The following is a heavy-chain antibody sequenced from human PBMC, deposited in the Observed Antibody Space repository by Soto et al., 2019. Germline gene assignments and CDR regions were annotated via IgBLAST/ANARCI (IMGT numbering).Heavy chain of an antibody. D-gene: IGHD3-3*01. CDR2: IYYSGST. Sequence: QLQLQESGPGLVKPSETLSLTCTVSGGSISSSSYYWGWIRQPPGKGLEWIGSIYYSGSTYYNPSLKSRVTISVDTSKNQFSLKLSSVTAADTAVYYCARRYTIFGVNDVFDIWGQGTMVTVSS. CDR3: ARRYTIFGVNDVFDI. V-gene: IGHV4-39*01. CDR1: GGSISSSSYY. J-gene: IGHJ3*02.